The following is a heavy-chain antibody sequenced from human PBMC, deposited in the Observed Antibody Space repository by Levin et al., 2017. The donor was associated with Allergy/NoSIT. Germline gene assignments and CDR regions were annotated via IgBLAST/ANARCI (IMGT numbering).Heavy chain of an antibody. CDR2: ISSSSRYI. D-gene: IGHD6-13*01. V-gene: IGHV3-21*01. J-gene: IGHJ6*03. Sequence: GGSLRLSCAASGFTFSSYSMNWVRQAPGKGLEWVSSISSSSRYIYYADSVKGRFTISRDNAKNSLYLQMNSLRAEDTAVYYCARVQQQLVRPSYMDVWGKGTTVTVSS. CDR1: GFTFSSYS. CDR3: ARVQQQLVRPSYMDV.